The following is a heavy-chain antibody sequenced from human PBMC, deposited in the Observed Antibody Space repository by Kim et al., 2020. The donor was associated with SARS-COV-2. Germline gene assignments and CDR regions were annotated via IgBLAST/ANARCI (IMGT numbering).Heavy chain of an antibody. J-gene: IGHJ6*02. CDR2: ISSSSSYI. CDR1: GFTFSSYS. D-gene: IGHD6-13*01. V-gene: IGHV3-21*01. CDR3: ARDRKSEYSSSWYPEGYYGMDV. Sequence: GGSLRLSYAASGFTFSSYSMNWVRQAPGKGLEWVSSISSSSSYIYYADSVKGRFTISRDNAKNSLYLQMNSLRAEDTAVYYCARDRKSEYSSSWYPEGYYGMDVWGQGTTVTVSS.